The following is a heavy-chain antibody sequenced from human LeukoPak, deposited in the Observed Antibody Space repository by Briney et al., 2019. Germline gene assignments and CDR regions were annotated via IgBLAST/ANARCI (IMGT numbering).Heavy chain of an antibody. D-gene: IGHD6-19*01. CDR3: AKDQGYSSAWYSRDGFDM. CDR1: GFTVSSNY. J-gene: IGHJ3*02. CDR2: IYSGGST. Sequence: PGGSLRLSCAASGFTVSSNYMSWVRQAPGKGLEWVSVIYSGGSTFYADSVQGRFTISRDNSKNTLYLQMNSLRAEDTAVYYCAKDQGYSSAWYSRDGFDMWGQGTMVTVSS. V-gene: IGHV3-53*01.